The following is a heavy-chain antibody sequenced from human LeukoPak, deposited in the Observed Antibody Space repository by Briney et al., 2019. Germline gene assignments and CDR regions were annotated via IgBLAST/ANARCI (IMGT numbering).Heavy chain of an antibody. Sequence: GGSLRLSCAASGFTFSSYSMNWVRQAPGKGLEWVSSISTSSSYIYYADSVKGRFTISRDNSKNTLYLQMNSLRAEDTAVYYCARGGSYLSAFDIWGQGTMVTVSS. CDR2: ISTSSSYI. CDR3: ARGGSYLSAFDI. D-gene: IGHD1-26*01. V-gene: IGHV3-21*04. J-gene: IGHJ3*02. CDR1: GFTFSSYS.